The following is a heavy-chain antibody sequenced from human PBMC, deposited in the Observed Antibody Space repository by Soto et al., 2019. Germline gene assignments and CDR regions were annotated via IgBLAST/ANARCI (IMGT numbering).Heavy chain of an antibody. J-gene: IGHJ4*02. D-gene: IGHD7-27*01. CDR3: TTASPSYYFDY. V-gene: IGHV3-15*01. Sequence: GGSLRLSCAASGFTFSNAWMSWVRQAPGKGLEWVGRIKSKTDGGTTDYAATVKGRFTISRDDSKNTLYLQMNSLKTEDTAVYYCTTASPSYYFDYWGQGTLVTVSS. CDR2: IKSKTDGGTT. CDR1: GFTFSNAW.